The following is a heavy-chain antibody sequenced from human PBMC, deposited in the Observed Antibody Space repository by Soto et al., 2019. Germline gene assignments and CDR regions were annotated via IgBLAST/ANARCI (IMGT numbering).Heavy chain of an antibody. V-gene: IGHV3-74*01. J-gene: IGHJ4*02. CDR1: GFTFSSFW. CDR3: ARDYGHSGYFDF. Sequence: GGSLRLSCVASGFTFSSFWMHWVRQAPGKGLVWVSHMYTDERTTNYADSVRGRFTISRDNAKNTLYLQMNDLRAEDTAVYYCARDYGHSGYFDFWGQGSLVTVSS. CDR2: MYTDERTT. D-gene: IGHD3-10*01.